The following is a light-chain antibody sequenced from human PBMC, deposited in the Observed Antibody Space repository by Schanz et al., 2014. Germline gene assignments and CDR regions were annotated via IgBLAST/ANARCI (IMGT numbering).Light chain of an antibody. CDR1: SSDVGSYNL. Sequence: QSALTQPPSASGSPGQSITISCTGTSSDVGSYNLVSWYQLHPGKAPKLMIYDVSKRPSGVPDRFSGSKSGNTASLTVSGLEAEDEADYYCSSYGGNLGVFGTGTKLTVL. CDR2: DVS. V-gene: IGLV2-8*01. J-gene: IGLJ1*01. CDR3: SSYGGNLGV.